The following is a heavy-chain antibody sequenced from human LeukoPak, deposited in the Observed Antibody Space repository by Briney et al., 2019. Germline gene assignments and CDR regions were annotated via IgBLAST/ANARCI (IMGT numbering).Heavy chain of an antibody. CDR1: GFAFSTYA. CDR2: FSGSGGST. V-gene: IGHV3-23*01. Sequence: PGGSLRLSCAASGFAFSTYAMSWLRQAPGKGLEWVSAFSGSGGSTYYADSVKGRFTISRDNAKNSLYLQMNSLRAEDTAVYYCARGGAAAGTDEVDYWGQGTLVTVSS. J-gene: IGHJ4*02. CDR3: ARGGAAAGTDEVDY. D-gene: IGHD6-13*01.